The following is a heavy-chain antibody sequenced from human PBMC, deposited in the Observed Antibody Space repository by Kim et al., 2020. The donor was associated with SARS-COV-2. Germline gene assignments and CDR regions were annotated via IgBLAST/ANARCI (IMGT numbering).Heavy chain of an antibody. D-gene: IGHD6-13*01. CDR1: GFTLSGST. CDR2: IRSKANSYAT. J-gene: IGHJ3*02. V-gene: IGHV3-73*01. CDR3: TRVNPIAGGCYDAFD. Sequence: GGSLRLSCAASGFTLSGSTVHWVRQASGKGLEWVGRIRSKANSYATAHAASVKNRFTISRDDSKNTAYLQMNSLKTEDTAVYYCTRVNPIAGGCYDAFD.